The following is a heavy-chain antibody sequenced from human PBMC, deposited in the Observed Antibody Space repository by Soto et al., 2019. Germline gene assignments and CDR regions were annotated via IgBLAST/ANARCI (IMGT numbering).Heavy chain of an antibody. Sequence: QVQLVQSGAEVKKPGSSVKVSCKASGGTFSSYAISWVRQAPGQGLEWMGGIIPIFGTANYAQKFQGRVPIPADESTRTAYMELSSLRSEDTAVYYCARDRGWIQLWEDYFDYWGQGTLVTVSS. CDR3: ARDRGWIQLWEDYFDY. CDR1: GGTFSSYA. J-gene: IGHJ4*02. V-gene: IGHV1-69*12. D-gene: IGHD5-18*01. CDR2: IIPIFGTA.